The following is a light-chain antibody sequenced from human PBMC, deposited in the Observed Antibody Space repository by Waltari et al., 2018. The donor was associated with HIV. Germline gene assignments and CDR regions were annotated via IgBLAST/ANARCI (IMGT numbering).Light chain of an antibody. CDR1: SSNIATNY. CDR2: DNH. Sequence: QSVLTQPPSVSATPGQTVTISCSGSSSNIATNYVSWYQHFPGTVPKVLIYDNHKRSSGIPDRFSGSKSGTSATLDISGLQTGDEAHYYCGTWDTSLSAWIFGTGTKVTVL. V-gene: IGLV1-51*01. J-gene: IGLJ1*01. CDR3: GTWDTSLSAWI.